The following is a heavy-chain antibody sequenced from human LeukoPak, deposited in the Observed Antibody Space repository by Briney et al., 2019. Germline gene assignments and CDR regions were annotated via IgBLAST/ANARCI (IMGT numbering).Heavy chain of an antibody. V-gene: IGHV3-23*01. CDR1: GFTFSNYA. Sequence: GGSLRLSCAASGFTFSNYAMNWVRQAPGRGLEWVSAISGSGGSTYYADSVKGRFTISRDNSKNTLYLQMNSLRAEDTAVYYCAKGQDDILSYHDYWGQGTLVTVSS. CDR2: ISGSGGST. J-gene: IGHJ4*02. CDR3: AKGQDDILSYHDY. D-gene: IGHD3-9*01.